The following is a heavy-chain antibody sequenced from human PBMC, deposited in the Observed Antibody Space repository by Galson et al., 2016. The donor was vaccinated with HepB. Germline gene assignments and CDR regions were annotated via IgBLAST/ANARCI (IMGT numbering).Heavy chain of an antibody. J-gene: IGHJ4*02. V-gene: IGHV3-23*01. D-gene: IGHD1/OR15-1a*01. CDR1: GFTFSSYA. CDR2: ISGSGGTT. CDR3: PSRGWSIRWNIPYYFDC. Sequence: SLRLSCAASGFTFSSYAMNWVRQAPGKGLERVSGISGSGGTTNYADSVKGRFTISRDNAKNTLYLQMNSLRAEDTAVYYCPSRGWSIRWNIPYYFDCWGQGTLVTVSS.